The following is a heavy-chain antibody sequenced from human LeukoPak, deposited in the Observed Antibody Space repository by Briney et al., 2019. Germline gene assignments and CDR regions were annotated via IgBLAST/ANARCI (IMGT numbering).Heavy chain of an antibody. V-gene: IGHV2-70*11. Sequence: SGPALVKPTQTLTLTCTFSGFSLSTSGMCVSWIRQPPGKALEWLARIDWDDDKYYSTSLKTRLTISKDTSKNQVVLTMTNMDPVDTATYYCARIRDPAYNSSWYDDYWGQGTLVTVSS. CDR1: GFSLSTSGMC. CDR3: ARIRDPAYNSSWYDDY. D-gene: IGHD6-13*01. J-gene: IGHJ4*02. CDR2: IDWDDDK.